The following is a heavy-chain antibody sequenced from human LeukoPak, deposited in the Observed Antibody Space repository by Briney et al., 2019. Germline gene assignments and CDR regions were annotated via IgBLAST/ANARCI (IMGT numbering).Heavy chain of an antibody. Sequence: SVKVSCKASGGPFGRSTVSWVRQAPGQGLEWMGGIIPKFCSTNYAQKFQGRVTFTADESTNTAYMEVSSLTSDDTAFYYWASHPSSSWFAIYFRSWGQGTLVTVSS. CDR2: IIPKFCST. V-gene: IGHV1-69*01. D-gene: IGHD6-13*01. CDR3: ASHPSSSWFAIYFRS. CDR1: GGPFGRST. J-gene: IGHJ5*02.